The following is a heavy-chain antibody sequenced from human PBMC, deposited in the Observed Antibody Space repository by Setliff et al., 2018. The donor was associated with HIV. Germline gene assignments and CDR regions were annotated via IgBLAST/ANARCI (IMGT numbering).Heavy chain of an antibody. V-gene: IGHV1-3*01. D-gene: IGHD6-25*01. CDR2: INVGKGDT. Sequence: GASVKVSCKASGYTFTTYSLHWVRQAPGQSLEWMGWINVGKGDTKYSQDFQGRITISTDTSANTAYRELTDLRSDDTAVYFCVRGALLAAFDFDHWGHGTLVTVSS. CDR3: VRGALLAAFDFDH. CDR1: GYTFTTYS. J-gene: IGHJ4*01.